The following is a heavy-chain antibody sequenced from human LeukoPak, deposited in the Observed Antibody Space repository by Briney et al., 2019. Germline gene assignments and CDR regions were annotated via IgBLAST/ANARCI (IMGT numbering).Heavy chain of an antibody. CDR3: GRDYVMDV. CDR1: GHSFTNYR. V-gene: IGHV5-51*01. CDR2: IFPRDSDT. J-gene: IGHJ6*02. Sequence: PGESLKISCKASGHSFTNYRIGWVRQMPGKGLEWMGIIFPRDSDTRYSPSFQGQVTISADKSISTAYLQWSSLKASDTAMYYCGRDYVMDVWGQGTTVTVSS.